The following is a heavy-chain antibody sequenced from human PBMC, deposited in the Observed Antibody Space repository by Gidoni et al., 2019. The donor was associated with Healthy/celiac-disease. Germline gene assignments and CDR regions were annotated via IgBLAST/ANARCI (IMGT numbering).Heavy chain of an antibody. CDR1: GCTVGDYA. V-gene: IGHV3-49*03. CDR2: IRIKAYGGTT. Sequence: EVQLVESGGGVVQPGRSLRLSCTASGCTVGDYARSWFRQAPGKGLEWVGFIRIKAYGGTTAYAASVKCRFTISRDDSKSIAYLQMNSLKTEDTAVYYCTREPVPAAGGFDYWGQGTLVTVSS. CDR3: TREPVPAAGGFDY. D-gene: IGHD2-2*01. J-gene: IGHJ4*02.